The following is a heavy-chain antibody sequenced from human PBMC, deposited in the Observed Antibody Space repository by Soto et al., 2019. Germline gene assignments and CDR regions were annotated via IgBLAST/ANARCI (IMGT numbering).Heavy chain of an antibody. D-gene: IGHD6-19*01. CDR3: AKEYEYSSGWERIDY. CDR1: GFTFSSYA. V-gene: IGHV3-64*01. J-gene: IGHJ4*02. CDR2: ISSNGGGT. Sequence: GGSLRLSCAASGFTFSSYAMHWVRQAPGKGLEYVSGISSNGGGTYYANSVKGRFTISRDNSKNTLYLQMGSLRAEDTAVYYCAKEYEYSSGWERIDYWGQGTLVTVSS.